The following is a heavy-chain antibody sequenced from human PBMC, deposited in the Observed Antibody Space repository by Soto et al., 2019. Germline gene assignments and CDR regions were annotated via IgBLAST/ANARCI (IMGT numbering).Heavy chain of an antibody. CDR3: ARSDYDSSGYYSEGPFNWFDP. J-gene: IGHJ5*02. CDR1: GGSISSYY. D-gene: IGHD3-22*01. V-gene: IGHV4-59*01. CDR2: IYYSGST. Sequence: NPSETLSLTCTVSGGSISSYYWSWIREPPGKGLEWIGYIYYSGSTNYNPSLKSRVTISVDTSKNQFSLKLSSVTAADTAVYYCARSDYDSSGYYSEGPFNWFDPWGQGTLVTVSS.